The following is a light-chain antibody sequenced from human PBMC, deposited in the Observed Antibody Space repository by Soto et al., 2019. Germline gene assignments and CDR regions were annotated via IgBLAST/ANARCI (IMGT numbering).Light chain of an antibody. Sequence: DIEMTQSPSSLSASVGDRVTITCRASQSISNFLSWYRKSPGRAPELLIYGASTLQSGVPSRFSGSGSGTDFTLTISSLEPEDFATYWCHQPFTPPLTFGGGTKVEI. CDR3: HQPFTPPLT. CDR1: QSISNF. V-gene: IGKV1-39*01. CDR2: GAS. J-gene: IGKJ4*01.